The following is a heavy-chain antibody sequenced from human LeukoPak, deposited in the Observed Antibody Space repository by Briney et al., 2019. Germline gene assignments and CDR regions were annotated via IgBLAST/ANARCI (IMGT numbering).Heavy chain of an antibody. D-gene: IGHD6-6*01. CDR1: GVSINSYY. Sequence: TSETLSLTCSVSGVSINSYYWSWIRQPPGKGLEWIGYIYHSGSTNYNPSLKSRVTMSVDTSKSQFSLKLSSVTAADTAVYYCARGAGSSDYWGQGTLVTVSS. CDR3: ARGAGSSDY. V-gene: IGHV4-59*08. CDR2: IYHSGST. J-gene: IGHJ4*02.